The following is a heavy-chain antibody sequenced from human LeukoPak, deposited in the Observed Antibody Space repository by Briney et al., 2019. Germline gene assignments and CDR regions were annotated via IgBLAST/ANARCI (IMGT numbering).Heavy chain of an antibody. CDR2: ISHDGSNK. D-gene: IGHD3-10*01. CDR3: AKELDYYGSGPFDY. Sequence: PGRSLRLSCAASGFTFSSYGMHWVRQAPGKGLEWVAVISHDGSNKYYADSVKGRFTISRDNSKNTLYLQMNSLRAEDTAVYYCAKELDYYGSGPFDYWGQGTLVTVSS. V-gene: IGHV3-30*18. J-gene: IGHJ4*02. CDR1: GFTFSSYG.